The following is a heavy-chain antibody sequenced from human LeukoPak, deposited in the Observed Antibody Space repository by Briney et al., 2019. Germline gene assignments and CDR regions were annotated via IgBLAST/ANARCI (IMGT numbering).Heavy chain of an antibody. Sequence: PGRSLRLSCAASGFTFSSYAMHWVRQAPGKGLEWVAVISYDGSNKYYADSVKCRFTISRDNSKNTLYLQMNSLRAEDTAVYYCARDHRDYYYGMDVWGQGTTVTVSS. V-gene: IGHV3-30*04. J-gene: IGHJ6*02. CDR3: ARDHRDYYYGMDV. CDR1: GFTFSSYA. CDR2: ISYDGSNK.